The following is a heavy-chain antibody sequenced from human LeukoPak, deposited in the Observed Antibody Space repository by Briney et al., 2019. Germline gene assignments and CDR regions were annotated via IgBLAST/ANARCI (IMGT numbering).Heavy chain of an antibody. D-gene: IGHD3-10*01. Sequence: GGSLRLSCAASGFTFTNYAMNRVRQAPGKGLEWVSTISGTTYYADSVKGRFSISRDNSKSTLFLQMNNLRAEDTAVYYCAKILSSMYFDLWGRGALVTVSS. CDR2: ISGTT. J-gene: IGHJ2*01. CDR3: AKILSSMYFDL. V-gene: IGHV3-23*01. CDR1: GFTFTNYA.